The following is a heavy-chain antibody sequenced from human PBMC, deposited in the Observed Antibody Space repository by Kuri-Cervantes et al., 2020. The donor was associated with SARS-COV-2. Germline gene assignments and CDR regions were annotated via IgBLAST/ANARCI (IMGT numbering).Heavy chain of an antibody. J-gene: IGHJ4*02. V-gene: IGHV3-21*01. CDR1: GFTFSSYW. Sequence: GESLKISCAASGFTFSSYWMSWVRQAPGKGLEWVSSISSSSSYIYYADSVKGRFTISRDNAKNSLYLQMNSLRAEDTAVYYCARDWGELGKDYWGQGTLVTVSS. D-gene: IGHD7-27*01. CDR3: ARDWGELGKDY. CDR2: ISSSSSYI.